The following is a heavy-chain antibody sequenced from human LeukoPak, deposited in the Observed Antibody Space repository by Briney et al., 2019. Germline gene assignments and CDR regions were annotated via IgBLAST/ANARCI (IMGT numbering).Heavy chain of an antibody. CDR2: IKHDASEK. V-gene: IGHV3-7*04. Sequence: GGSLRLSCVASGFTFSDYWMSWVRQAPGKGLEWVAHIKHDASEKYYVDSVKGRFTISGDNAKNSLYLSMNSLRSEDTAVYYCARTTKYSFDIWGQGTMVTVSS. CDR1: GFTFSDYW. J-gene: IGHJ3*02. D-gene: IGHD2/OR15-2a*01. CDR3: ARTTKYSFDI.